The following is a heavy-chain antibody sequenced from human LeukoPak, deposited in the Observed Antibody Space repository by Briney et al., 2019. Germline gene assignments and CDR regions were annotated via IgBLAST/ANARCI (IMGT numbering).Heavy chain of an antibody. J-gene: IGHJ6*02. Sequence: GESLQISCKGSGYSFTSYWIGWVRQMPGKGLEWMGIIYPGDSDTRYSPSFQGEVTISADKSISTAYLQWSSLKASDTAMYYCARLGATYDYVWGGPTYNYYYYGMDVWGQGTTVTVSS. D-gene: IGHD3-16*01. CDR2: IYPGDSDT. CDR1: GYSFTSYW. CDR3: ARLGATYDYVWGGPTYNYYYYGMDV. V-gene: IGHV5-51*01.